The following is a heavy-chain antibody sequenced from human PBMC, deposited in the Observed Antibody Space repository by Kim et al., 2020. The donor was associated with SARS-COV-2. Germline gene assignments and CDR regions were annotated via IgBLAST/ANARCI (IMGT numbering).Heavy chain of an antibody. D-gene: IGHD6-13*01. CDR3: ASQGGLAAVAH. CDR1: GASMSSYY. Sequence: PSEPLSLTCSVSGASMSSYYWTWIRQPAGKGLEWIGRIYSAGSIQYSPSLKSRVSMSVDTSKNQFFLNLTSVTAADSAVYYCASQGGLAAVAHWGQGTLVTVSS. CDR2: IYSAGSI. V-gene: IGHV4-4*07. J-gene: IGHJ4*02.